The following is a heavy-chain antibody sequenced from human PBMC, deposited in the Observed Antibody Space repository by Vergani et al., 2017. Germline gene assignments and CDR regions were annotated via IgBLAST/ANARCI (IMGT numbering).Heavy chain of an antibody. CDR1: GGSISTGGYY. CDR2: VYDSGNT. CDR3: ARKSYMPAPPTYYSFDF. J-gene: IGHJ4*02. V-gene: IGHV4-31*01. D-gene: IGHD2-2*01. Sequence: QVHLQESGPGLVKPSETLSLSCTVSGGSISTGGYYWAWIRQRPGKALEWIGFVYDSGNTYYNPSLVGLVSISADTSKNQFSLKLNFVTAADTAVYYCARKSYMPAPPTYYSFDFWGRGTLVTVSS.